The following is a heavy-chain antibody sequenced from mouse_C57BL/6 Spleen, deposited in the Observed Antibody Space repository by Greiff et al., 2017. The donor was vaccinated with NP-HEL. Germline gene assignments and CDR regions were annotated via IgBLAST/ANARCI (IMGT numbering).Heavy chain of an antibody. CDR1: GYSFTDYN. J-gene: IGHJ4*01. Sequence: EVKLMESGPELVKPGASVKISCKASGYSFTDYNMNWVKQSNGKSLEWIGVINPNYGTTSYNQKFKGKATLTVDQSSSTAYMQLNSLTSEDSAVCYCARLRLVHYYAMDYWGQGTSVTVSS. V-gene: IGHV1-39*01. CDR2: INPNYGTT. CDR3: ARLRLVHYYAMDY. D-gene: IGHD4-1*01.